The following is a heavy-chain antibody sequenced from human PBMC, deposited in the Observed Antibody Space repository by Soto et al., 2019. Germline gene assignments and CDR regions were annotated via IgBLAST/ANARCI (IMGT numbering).Heavy chain of an antibody. CDR2: IYYSGST. J-gene: IGHJ6*02. CDR3: ARHLAYYYGMDV. CDR1: GGSISSSSYY. Sequence: SETLSLTCTVSGGSISSSSYYWGWIRQPPGKGLEWIGSIYYSGSTYYNPSLKSRVTISVDTSKNQFSLKLSSVTAADTAVYYCARHLAYYYGMDVWGQGTKVTVSS. V-gene: IGHV4-39*01.